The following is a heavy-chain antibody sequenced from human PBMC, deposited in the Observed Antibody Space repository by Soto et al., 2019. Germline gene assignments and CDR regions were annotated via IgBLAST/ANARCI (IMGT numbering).Heavy chain of an antibody. J-gene: IGHJ6*02. CDR2: ISWNSGSI. Sequence: ESGGGLVQPGRSLRLSCAASGFTFDDYAMHWVRQAPGKGLEWVSGISWNSGSIGYADSVKGRFTISRDNAKNSLYLQMNSLRAEDTALYYCAKDLMGYQPGYGMDVWGQGTTVTVSS. D-gene: IGHD2-2*01. V-gene: IGHV3-9*01. CDR3: AKDLMGYQPGYGMDV. CDR1: GFTFDDYA.